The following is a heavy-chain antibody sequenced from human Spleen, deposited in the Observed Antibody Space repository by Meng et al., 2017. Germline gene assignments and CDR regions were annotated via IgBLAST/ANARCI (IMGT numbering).Heavy chain of an antibody. V-gene: IGHV3-74*01. CDR3: SKDYTGSDDY. CDR2: INPDGSST. J-gene: IGHJ4*02. D-gene: IGHD5-12*01. CDR1: GFTFSRYW. Sequence: EVQLVESGGRLVQPGGSLRLSCAAFGFTFSRYWMHWVRQVPGQGLVWVSRINPDGSSTSYADSVKGRFTISRDNAKNTLYLQMTSLRAEDTAVYYCSKDYTGSDDYWGQGTLVTVSS.